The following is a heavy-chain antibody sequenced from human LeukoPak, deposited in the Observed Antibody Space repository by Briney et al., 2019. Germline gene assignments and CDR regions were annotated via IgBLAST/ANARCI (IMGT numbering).Heavy chain of an antibody. J-gene: IGHJ6*03. CDR1: GFTFSSYS. CDR3: ARMDRDGWIIYYMAV. Sequence: GGSLRLSCAASGFTFSSYSMNWVRQAPGKGLEWISYISNTGGLMYYADSVKGRFTISRDNAKGSLYLQMNSLRVEDTAVYYCARMDRDGWIIYYMAVLVKGTTVTVSS. D-gene: IGHD3-10*01. CDR2: ISNTGGLM. V-gene: IGHV3-48*04.